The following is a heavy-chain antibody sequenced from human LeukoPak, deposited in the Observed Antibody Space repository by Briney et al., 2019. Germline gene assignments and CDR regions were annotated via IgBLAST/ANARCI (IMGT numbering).Heavy chain of an antibody. D-gene: IGHD5-18*01. CDR3: ARIGYSYGYSLLDY. CDR2: IYSGGST. V-gene: IGHV3-66*02. Sequence: GGSLRLSCAASGFTVSSNYMSWVRQAPGKGLEWVLVIYSGGSTYYADSVKGRFTISRDNSKNTLYLQMNSLRAEDTAVYYCARIGYSYGYSLLDYWGQGTLVTVSS. J-gene: IGHJ4*02. CDR1: GFTVSSNY.